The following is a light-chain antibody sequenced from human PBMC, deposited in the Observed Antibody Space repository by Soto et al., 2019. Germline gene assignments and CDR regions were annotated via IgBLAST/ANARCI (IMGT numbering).Light chain of an antibody. CDR2: GAS. Sequence: EIVMTQSPATLSAPPGERATLSCRASQSVSSNLAWYQQKPGQAPRLLIYGASTRATGIPARFSGSGSGTESTLTISSLQSEDFAVYYCQQYNNWPRTFGQGTKVDIK. J-gene: IGKJ1*01. CDR1: QSVSSN. CDR3: QQYNNWPRT. V-gene: IGKV3-15*01.